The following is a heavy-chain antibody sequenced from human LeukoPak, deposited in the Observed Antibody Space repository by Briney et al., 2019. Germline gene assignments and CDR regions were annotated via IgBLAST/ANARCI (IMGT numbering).Heavy chain of an antibody. V-gene: IGHV1-69*05. Sequence: SVTVSCKASGGTFSSYAISWVRQAPGQGLEWMGGIIPIFGTANYAQTFQGRVTITTDESTSTAYMELSSLRSEDTAVYYCARGVGYCSSTSCYTAPAGSYYMDVWGKGTTVTVSS. J-gene: IGHJ6*03. CDR1: GGTFSSYA. CDR3: ARGVGYCSSTSCYTAPAGSYYMDV. D-gene: IGHD2-2*02. CDR2: IIPIFGTA.